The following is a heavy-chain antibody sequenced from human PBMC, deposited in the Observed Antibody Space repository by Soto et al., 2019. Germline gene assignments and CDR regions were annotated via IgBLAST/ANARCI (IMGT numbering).Heavy chain of an antibody. J-gene: IGHJ6*02. Sequence: LSLTCTVSGGSISSYYWSWIRQPPGKGLEWIGYIYYSGSTNYNPSLKSRVTISVDTSKNQFSLKLSSVTAADTAVYYCAREGMVSGQKDYYYYCGMDVWGQGTTVTVSS. CDR2: IYYSGST. CDR1: GGSISSYY. CDR3: AREGMVSGQKDYYYYCGMDV. V-gene: IGHV4-59*12. D-gene: IGHD3-10*01.